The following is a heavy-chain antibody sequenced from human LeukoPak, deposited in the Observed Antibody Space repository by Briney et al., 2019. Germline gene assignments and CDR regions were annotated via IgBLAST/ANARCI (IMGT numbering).Heavy chain of an antibody. D-gene: IGHD2/OR15-2a*01. CDR3: ARAKNRAYAFHI. J-gene: IGHJ3*02. Sequence: ASVTVSCKASVYTFTSYYMHWVRQAPGQGLEWMGIINPSGGSTSYAQKFQGRVTMTRDTSTSTVYMELSSLRSEDTAVYYCARAKNRAYAFHIWGQGTMVTVSS. CDR2: INPSGGST. CDR1: VYTFTSYY. V-gene: IGHV1-46*01.